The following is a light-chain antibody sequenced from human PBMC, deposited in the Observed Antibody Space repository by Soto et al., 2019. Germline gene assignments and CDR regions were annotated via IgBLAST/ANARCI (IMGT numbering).Light chain of an antibody. CDR2: DAT. CDR3: QRYGSSLYT. J-gene: IGKJ2*01. Sequence: EIVLTQSPGTLSLSPGERATLSCRASQSVSSSYLAWYQQKPGQAPRRLTYDATSRATGIPDRFSGSGSGTDFTLTISRLEPEDFAVYYCQRYGSSLYTFGQGTKLEIK. CDR1: QSVSSSY. V-gene: IGKV3-20*01.